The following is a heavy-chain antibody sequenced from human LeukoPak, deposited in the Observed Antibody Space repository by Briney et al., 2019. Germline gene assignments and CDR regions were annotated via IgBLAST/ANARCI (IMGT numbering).Heavy chain of an antibody. V-gene: IGHV3-15*01. CDR3: AKDRSGGYCSSTSCYTAVSAFDI. Sequence: GGSLRLSCAASGFTFSNAWMSWVRQAPGKGLEWVGRIKSKTDGGTTDYAAPVKGRFTISRDDSKSTLYLQMNSLKTEDTAVYYCAKDRSGGYCSSTSCYTAVSAFDIWGQGTMVTVSS. D-gene: IGHD2-2*02. J-gene: IGHJ3*02. CDR1: GFTFSNAW. CDR2: IKSKTDGGTT.